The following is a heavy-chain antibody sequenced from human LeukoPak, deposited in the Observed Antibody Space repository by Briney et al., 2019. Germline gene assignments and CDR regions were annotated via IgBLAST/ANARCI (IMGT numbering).Heavy chain of an antibody. Sequence: ASVKVSCKASGYTFTGYYMHWVRQAPGQGLEWMGWINPNSGGTNYAQKFQGRVTMTRDTSISTAYMELSRLRSDDTAVYYCARFRAVIVYLIDYWGQGTLVTVSS. J-gene: IGHJ4*02. CDR3: ARFRAVIVYLIDY. D-gene: IGHD3-10*01. CDR2: INPNSGGT. V-gene: IGHV1-2*02. CDR1: GYTFTGYY.